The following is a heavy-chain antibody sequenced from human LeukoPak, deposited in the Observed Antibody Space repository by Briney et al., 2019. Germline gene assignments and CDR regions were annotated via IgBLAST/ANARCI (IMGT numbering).Heavy chain of an antibody. D-gene: IGHD6-6*01. V-gene: IGHV3-23*01. CDR1: GFTFSSYA. J-gene: IGHJ4*02. CDR2: ISGSGSNT. Sequence: GGSLRLSCAASGFTFSSYAMSWVRQAPGKGLEWVSGISGSGSNTYYADSVKGRFTISGDNAKNTLYLQMNSLRAEDTAVYYCARGGVYSTSAVDYWGQGTLVTVSS. CDR3: ARGGVYSTSAVDY.